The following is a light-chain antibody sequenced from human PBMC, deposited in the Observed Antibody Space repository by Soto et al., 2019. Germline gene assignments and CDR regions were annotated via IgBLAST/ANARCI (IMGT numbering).Light chain of an antibody. J-gene: IGKJ1*01. CDR2: WGT. Sequence: DIVMTQSPLSLPVTAGEPASVSCRSSQSLLYSNGYNYLDWYLQKPGQSPQLLIYWGTNRASGVPDKFRGSGSGTDFTLKISRVEAEDVGVYYCMQALQTPWTFGQGTKVEIK. CDR3: MQALQTPWT. CDR1: QSLLYSNGYNY. V-gene: IGKV2-28*01.